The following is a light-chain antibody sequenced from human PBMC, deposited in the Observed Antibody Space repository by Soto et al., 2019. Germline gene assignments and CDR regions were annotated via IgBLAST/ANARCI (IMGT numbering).Light chain of an antibody. V-gene: IGLV3-1*01. J-gene: IGLJ2*01. Sequence: SYELTQPPSVSVSPGQTASITCSGDNLGDKYACWYQQKPGQSPVLVVYQDSKRPSGIPERFSGSNSGNTATLTISGTQATDEADYYCQAWDSTAVVFGGGTKLTVL. CDR3: QAWDSTAVV. CDR1: NLGDKY. CDR2: QDS.